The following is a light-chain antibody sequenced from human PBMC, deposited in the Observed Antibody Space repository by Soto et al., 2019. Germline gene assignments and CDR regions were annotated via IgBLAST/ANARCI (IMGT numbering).Light chain of an antibody. V-gene: IGKV1-27*01. CDR3: QNYYCAPFT. CDR1: QGISDY. J-gene: IGKJ3*01. Sequence: DIQMTQSPSSLSAFLGDRVTITCRASQGISDYLVWYQQKPGKVPKLLIYAASTLQSGVPPRFSGTGSGTDFTLTNSSLQPEDVATYYGQNYYCAPFTFGPETKVHIK. CDR2: AAS.